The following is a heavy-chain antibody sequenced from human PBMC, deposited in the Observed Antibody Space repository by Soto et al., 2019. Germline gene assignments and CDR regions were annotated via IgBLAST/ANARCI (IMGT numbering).Heavy chain of an antibody. CDR3: VKGEYYYDSSGYSHFDY. CDR1: GFTFSDYA. CDR2: IWHDGTNK. V-gene: IGHV3-30*02. D-gene: IGHD3-22*01. Sequence: PGGSLRLSCSASGFTFSDYAMHWVRQAPGKGLEWVAVIWHDGTNKYYADSVKGRFTISRDNSKNTQYLQMSSLRADDTAVYYCVKGEYYYDSSGYSHFDYWGQGTLVTVSS. J-gene: IGHJ4*02.